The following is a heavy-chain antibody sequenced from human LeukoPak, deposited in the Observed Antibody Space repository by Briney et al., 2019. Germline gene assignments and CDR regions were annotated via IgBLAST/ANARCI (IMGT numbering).Heavy chain of an antibody. CDR1: GFTFSNAW. D-gene: IGHD3-3*01. Sequence: PGGSLRLSCAASGFTFSNAWMSWVRQAPGKGLEWVGRIKSKTDGGTTDYAAPVKGRFTISRDDSKNTLYLQMNSLKTEDTAVYYCTTDYRTYYDFWSGYYEALGFDYWGQGTLVTVSS. V-gene: IGHV3-15*01. CDR3: TTDYRTYYDFWSGYYEALGFDY. J-gene: IGHJ4*02. CDR2: IKSKTDGGTT.